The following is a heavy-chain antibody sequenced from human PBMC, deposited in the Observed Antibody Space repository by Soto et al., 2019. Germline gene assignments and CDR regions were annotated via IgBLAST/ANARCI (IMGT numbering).Heavy chain of an antibody. CDR1: GDSITSGDYS. CDR3: ARGRAGMLDY. CDR2: IYHSGAT. D-gene: IGHD3-10*01. V-gene: IGHV4-30-2*01. Sequence: SETLSLTCAVSGDSITSGDYSWSWIRQPPGRGLEWIGYIYHSGATYTNPSLKSRVTISVDTSKSQFSLRLSSVTAADTAVYSCARGRAGMLDYWGQGXLVTVSS. J-gene: IGHJ4*02.